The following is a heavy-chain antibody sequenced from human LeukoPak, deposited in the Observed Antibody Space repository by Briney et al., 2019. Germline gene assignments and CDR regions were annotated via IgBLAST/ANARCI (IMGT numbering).Heavy chain of an antibody. CDR1: GFTFRSYG. D-gene: IGHD3-10*01. J-gene: IGHJ2*01. V-gene: IGHV3-23*01. CDR2: ISSSGGST. CDR3: ATTQKYYYGSGSNAAYFDL. Sequence: GGSLRLSCAASGFTFRSYGMSWVRQAPGKGLDWVSSISSSGGSTYYADSVKGRFTISRDNSQNTLYLQMNSLRVEDTAVYYCATTQKYYYGSGSNAAYFDLWGRGTLVTVSP.